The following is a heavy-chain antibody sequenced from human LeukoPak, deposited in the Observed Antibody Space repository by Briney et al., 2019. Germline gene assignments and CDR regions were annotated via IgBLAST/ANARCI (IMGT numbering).Heavy chain of an antibody. CDR2: INPNSGGT. CDR3: ARGISAYYHNFDY. Sequence: ASVKVSCKASGYTFTGYYMHWVRQAPGQGLEWMGWINPNSGGTNYAQKFQGRVTMTRDTSISIAYMELSRLRSDDTAVYYCARGISAYYHNFDYWGQGTLVTVSS. D-gene: IGHD3-22*01. V-gene: IGHV1-2*02. CDR1: GYTFTGYY. J-gene: IGHJ4*02.